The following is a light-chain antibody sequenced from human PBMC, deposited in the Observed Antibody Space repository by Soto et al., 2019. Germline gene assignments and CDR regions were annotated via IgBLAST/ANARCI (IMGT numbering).Light chain of an antibody. J-gene: IGLJ1*01. Sequence: QSVLTQPASVSGSPGQSITISCTGTSSDVGGYNYFSLYQQHPGKAPKLMIYDVSNRPLGVSICFSGSKFGNTASLTISGLQAEDEADYYCSSYTSSSTLYVFGTGTKVTVL. CDR2: DVS. CDR1: SSDVGGYNY. V-gene: IGLV2-14*01. CDR3: SSYTSSSTLYV.